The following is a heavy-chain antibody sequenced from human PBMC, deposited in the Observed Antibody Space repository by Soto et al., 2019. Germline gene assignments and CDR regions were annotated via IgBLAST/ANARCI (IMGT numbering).Heavy chain of an antibody. CDR2: ISYDGSNK. CDR3: AKDTLLTYFDY. Sequence: GGSLRLSCAASGFTFSSYGMHWVRQAPGKGLEWVAVISYDGSNKYYADSVKGRFTISRDNSKNTLYLQMNSLRAEDTAVYYCAKDTLLTYFDYWGQGTLVTVSS. CDR1: GFTFSSYG. J-gene: IGHJ4*02. V-gene: IGHV3-30*18.